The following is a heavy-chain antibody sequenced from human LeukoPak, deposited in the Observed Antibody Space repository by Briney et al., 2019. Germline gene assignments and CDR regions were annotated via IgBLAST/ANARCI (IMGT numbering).Heavy chain of an antibody. D-gene: IGHD1-20*01. CDR3: AKAYTSVTGNPDAFDI. V-gene: IGHV3-23*01. CDR2: IGGRGSVT. CDR1: GFAFSSYA. Sequence: GGSLRLSCVASGFAFSSYAMNWVRQAPGKGLEWVSAIGGRGSVTYYADSVKGRFTISRDNSKNTLYLQMNSLRAEDTAVYYCAKAYTSVTGNPDAFDIWGQGTMVTVSS. J-gene: IGHJ3*02.